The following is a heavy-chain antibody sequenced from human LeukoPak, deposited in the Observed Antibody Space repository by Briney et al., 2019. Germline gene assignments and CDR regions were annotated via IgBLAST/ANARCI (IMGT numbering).Heavy chain of an antibody. CDR2: IYYSGST. D-gene: IGHD6-19*01. V-gene: IGHV4-39*01. J-gene: IGHJ4*02. Sequence: SETLSLTCTVSGGSISSSSYYWGLIRQPPGKGLEWIGSIYYSGSTYYNPSLKSRVTISVDTSKNQFSLKLSSVTAADTAVYYCARLYSSGWHVPGYWGQGTLVTVSS. CDR3: ARLYSSGWHVPGY. CDR1: GGSISSSSYY.